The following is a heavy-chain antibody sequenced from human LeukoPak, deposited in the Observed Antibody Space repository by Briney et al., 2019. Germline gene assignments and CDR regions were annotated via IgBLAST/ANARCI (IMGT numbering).Heavy chain of an antibody. CDR1: GFTFSSYA. J-gene: IGHJ6*02. Sequence: GSLRLSCAASGFTFSSYAMSWVRQAPGKGLEWVSAISGSGGSTYYADSVKGRFTISRDNSKNTLYLQMNSLRAEDTAVYYCAKYYDSSGYYYGYYYGMDVWGQGTTVTVSS. D-gene: IGHD3-22*01. V-gene: IGHV3-23*01. CDR3: AKYYDSSGYYYGYYYGMDV. CDR2: ISGSGGST.